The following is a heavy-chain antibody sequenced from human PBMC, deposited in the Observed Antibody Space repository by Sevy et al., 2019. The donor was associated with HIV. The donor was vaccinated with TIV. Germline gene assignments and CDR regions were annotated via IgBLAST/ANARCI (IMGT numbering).Heavy chain of an antibody. CDR2: FKRKADGGTL. V-gene: IGHV3-49*04. Sequence: SLRLSCTASGFTFTDYAMNWVRQSPGKGLEWVAFFKRKADGGTLDHAASVKGRFTISRDDSKNIAYLQMNDLKTEDTGVYYCTRSKGAQSVFDYWGQGALVTVSS. CDR1: GFTFTDYA. CDR3: TRSKGAQSVFDY. J-gene: IGHJ4*02. D-gene: IGHD1-26*01.